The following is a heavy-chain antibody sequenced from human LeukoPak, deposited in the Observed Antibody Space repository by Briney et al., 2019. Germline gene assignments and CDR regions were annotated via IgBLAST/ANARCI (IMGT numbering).Heavy chain of an antibody. CDR2: ISDSGGS. CDR3: PRVPAAGTGPDY. J-gene: IGHJ4*02. V-gene: IGHV4-61*01. D-gene: IGHD6-13*01. Sequence: PWETLSLTCSVSGGSVSSGISYWSWIRQPPGEGLEWIAYISDSGGSDYNPSLRGRVTISPATSKNQFSLRLGLLTRADTAVYYPPRVPAAGTGPDYWGQGTLVTVSS. CDR1: GGSVSSGISY.